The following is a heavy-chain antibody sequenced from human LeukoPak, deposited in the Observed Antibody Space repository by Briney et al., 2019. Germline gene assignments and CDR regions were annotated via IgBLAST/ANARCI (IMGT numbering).Heavy chain of an antibody. CDR1: GFTFSSYW. J-gene: IGHJ4*02. V-gene: IGHV3-7*01. D-gene: IGHD3-10*01. CDR3: ARGPTPSYYYGSGSYYSLDY. CDR2: IKQDGSEK. Sequence: GGSLRLSCAASGFTFSSYWMTWVRQAPGKGLEWVANIKQDGSEKYYVDSVKGRFTISRDNTKNSLSLQMNSLRAEDTAVYYCARGPTPSYYYGSGSYYSLDYWGQGTLVTVSS.